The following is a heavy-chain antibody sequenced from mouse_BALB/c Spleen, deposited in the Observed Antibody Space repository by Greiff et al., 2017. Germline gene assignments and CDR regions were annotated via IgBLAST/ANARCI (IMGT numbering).Heavy chain of an antibody. CDR3: ARGNYYGSRRYFDV. CDR1: GYSITSDYA. V-gene: IGHV3-2*02. D-gene: IGHD1-1*01. CDR2: ISYSGST. Sequence: EVKLVESGPGLVKPSQSLSLTCTVTGYSITSDYAWNWIRQFPGNKLEWMGYISYSGSTSYNPSLKSRISITRDTSKNQFFLQLNSVTTEDTATYYCARGNYYGSRRYFDVWGAGTTVTVSS. J-gene: IGHJ1*01.